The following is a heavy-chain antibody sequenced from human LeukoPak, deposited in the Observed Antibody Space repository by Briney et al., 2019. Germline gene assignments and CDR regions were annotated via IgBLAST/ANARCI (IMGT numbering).Heavy chain of an antibody. CDR2: ISYSGYT. CDR3: ARVNTVTAGVLWYFDY. J-gene: IGHJ4*02. V-gene: IGHV4-61*01. Sequence: SETLSLTCTVSGGSVTSRTYYWSWIRQPPGKGLEWLGFISYSGYTKNSPSLESRITISVDTSRNQFSLKLSSVTAADTAVYYCARVNTVTAGVLWYFDYWGQGTLVTVSS. D-gene: IGHD4-17*01. CDR1: GGSVTSRTYY.